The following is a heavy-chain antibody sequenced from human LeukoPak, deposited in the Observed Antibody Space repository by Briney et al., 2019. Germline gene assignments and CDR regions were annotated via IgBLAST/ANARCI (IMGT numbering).Heavy chain of an antibody. CDR1: GFTFSNYD. CDR3: ARDQYLDY. J-gene: IGHJ4*02. Sequence: SGGSLRLSCEASGFTFSNYDMNWVRQAPGKGLEWVSSISRGGNSIYYAESVKGRFTISRDNAKNSLYLQMNSLRAEDTAVYYCARDQYLDYRGQGTLVTVSS. CDR2: ISRGGNSI. V-gene: IGHV3-48*03.